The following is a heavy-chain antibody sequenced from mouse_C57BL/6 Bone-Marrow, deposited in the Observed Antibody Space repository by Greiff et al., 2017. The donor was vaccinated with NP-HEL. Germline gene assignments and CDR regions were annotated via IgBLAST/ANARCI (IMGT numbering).Heavy chain of an antibody. J-gene: IGHJ2*01. CDR2: ISDGGSYT. Sequence: EVKVVESGGGLVKPGGSLKLSCAASGFTFSSSAMSWVRQTPEQRLEWVATISDGGSYTYYPDNVKGRFTISRDNAKNNLYLQMSHLKSEDTAMYYCARGNWDYFDYWGQGTTRTVSS. V-gene: IGHV5-4*03. CDR1: GFTFSSSA. D-gene: IGHD4-1*01. CDR3: ARGNWDYFDY.